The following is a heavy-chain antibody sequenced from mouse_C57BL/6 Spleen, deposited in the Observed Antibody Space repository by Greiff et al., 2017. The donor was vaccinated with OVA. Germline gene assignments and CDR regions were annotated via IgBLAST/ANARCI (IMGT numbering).Heavy chain of an antibody. CDR2: IYPGSGST. CDR3: ARDWEGYVDV. CDR1: GYTFTSYW. V-gene: IGHV1-55*01. Sequence: QVQLQQPGAELVKPGASVKMSCKASGYTFTSYWITWVKQRPGQGLEWIGDIYPGSGSTNYNEKLKSNATLPVDTSTSPAYMLLSSLTAEDSAVYYCARDWEGYVDVCGTGTTVTVSS. J-gene: IGHJ1*03. D-gene: IGHD4-1*01.